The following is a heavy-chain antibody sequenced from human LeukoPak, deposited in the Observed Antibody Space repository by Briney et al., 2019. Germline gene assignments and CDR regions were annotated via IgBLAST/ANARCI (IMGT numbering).Heavy chain of an antibody. J-gene: IGHJ4*02. CDR2: IGGSNGIT. V-gene: IGHV3-23*01. CDR3: AKGGSGWYGLWLDY. Sequence: QPGGSLRLSCAASRFTFNSYAMSWVRQAPGKGLEWVSVIGGSNGITFYVGSVKGRFTISRDNSKNTLYLQMNSLRAEDTAVYYCAKGGSGWYGLWLDYWGQGTLVTVSS. D-gene: IGHD6-19*01. CDR1: RFTFNSYA.